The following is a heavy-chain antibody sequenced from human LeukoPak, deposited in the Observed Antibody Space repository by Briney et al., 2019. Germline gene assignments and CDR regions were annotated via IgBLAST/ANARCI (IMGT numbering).Heavy chain of an antibody. D-gene: IGHD3-10*01. CDR2: IRYDGSNK. CDR3: AKTPGYYGSGNFGY. J-gene: IGHJ4*02. Sequence: GGSLRLSCAASGLTFSSYGMHWVRQAPGKGLEWVAFIRYDGSNKYYADSVKGRFTISRDNSKNTLYLQMNSLRAEDTAVYYCAKTPGYYGSGNFGYWGQGTLVTVSS. CDR1: GLTFSSYG. V-gene: IGHV3-30*02.